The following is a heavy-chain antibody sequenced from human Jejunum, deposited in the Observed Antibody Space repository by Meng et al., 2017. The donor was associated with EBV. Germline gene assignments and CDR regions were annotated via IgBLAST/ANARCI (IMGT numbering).Heavy chain of an antibody. CDR3: ARDYSDSSRQGY. J-gene: IGHJ4*02. CDR1: GYTFTGYF. Sequence: GQLVQSGAEGKQPGASVVVSCKASGYTFTGYFIHWVRQAPGQGLEWMGRINSNSGGTSYTQKFQGRVTMTRDTSITTAYMELSRLGSDDTAVYYCARDYSDSSRQGYWGQGTLVTVSS. D-gene: IGHD3-22*01. CDR2: INSNSGGT. V-gene: IGHV1-2*06.